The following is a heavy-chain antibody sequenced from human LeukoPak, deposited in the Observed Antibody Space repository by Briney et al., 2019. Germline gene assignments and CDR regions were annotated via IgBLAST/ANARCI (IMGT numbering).Heavy chain of an antibody. D-gene: IGHD1-1*01. J-gene: IGHJ4*02. CDR3: ARDFGTAAFDY. CDR1: GYTFTSYY. CDR2: INPSGGST. Sequence: GASVKVSCKASGYTFTSYYMHWVRQAPGQGLEWMGIINPSGGSTSYAQKFQGRVTMTKDTSTSTVYMELSSLRSEDTAVYYCARDFGTAAFDYWGQGTLVTVSS. V-gene: IGHV1-46*01.